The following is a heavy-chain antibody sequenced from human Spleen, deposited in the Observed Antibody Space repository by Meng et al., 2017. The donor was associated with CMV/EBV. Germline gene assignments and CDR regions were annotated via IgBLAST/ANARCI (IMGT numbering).Heavy chain of an antibody. Sequence: ASVKVSCKASGYTFTSYYIHWVRQAPGQGLEWMGIINPSGGSTTYAQKFQGRVTMTRDTSTNTVYMELSSLRSEDTAVYYCAKGSRYYFDYWGQGTLVTVSS. D-gene: IGHD3-10*01. CDR3: AKGSRYYFDY. V-gene: IGHV1-46*01. CDR1: GYTFTSYY. J-gene: IGHJ4*02. CDR2: INPSGGST.